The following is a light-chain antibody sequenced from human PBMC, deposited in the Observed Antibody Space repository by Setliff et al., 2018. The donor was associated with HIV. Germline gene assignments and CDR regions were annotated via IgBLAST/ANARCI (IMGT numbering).Light chain of an antibody. CDR2: DDR. J-gene: IGLJ3*02. Sequence: SDELTQPPSVSRAPGKKATITCGGNNIGGKTVQWYQQKPGQAPVLVVYDDRDRPSGIPERFSRSNSGNTATLTIGRVEAGDAVDYHCQVWDISGQNCLFGEGTKVTVL. CDR3: QVWDISGQNCL. CDR1: NIGGKT. V-gene: IGLV3-21*03.